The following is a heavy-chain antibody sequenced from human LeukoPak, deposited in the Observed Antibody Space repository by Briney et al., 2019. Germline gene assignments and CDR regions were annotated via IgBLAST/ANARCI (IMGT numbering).Heavy chain of an antibody. Sequence: SETLSLTCTVSGGSISSYYWSWIRQPPGKGLEWIGYIYYSGSTNYNPSLKSRVTISVDTSKNQFSLKLSSVTAADTAVYYCAIARGYYGDYAFDIWGQGTMVTVSS. CDR1: GGSISSYY. D-gene: IGHD4-17*01. CDR3: AIARGYYGDYAFDI. V-gene: IGHV4-59*01. J-gene: IGHJ3*02. CDR2: IYYSGST.